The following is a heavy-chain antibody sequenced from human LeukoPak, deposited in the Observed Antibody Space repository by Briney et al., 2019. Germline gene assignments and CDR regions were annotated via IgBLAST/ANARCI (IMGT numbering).Heavy chain of an antibody. Sequence: SETLSLTCTVSGGSISTYYWSWIRQPPGKGLEWIGYIYYSGSTNYNPSLKSRVTIPVDTSKNQFSLKLSSVTAADTAVYYCARLRRYYDSSGYYGYYYYYMDVWGKGTTVTISS. CDR2: IYYSGST. D-gene: IGHD3-22*01. CDR3: ARLRRYYDSSGYYGYYYYYMDV. V-gene: IGHV4-59*12. CDR1: GGSISTYY. J-gene: IGHJ6*03.